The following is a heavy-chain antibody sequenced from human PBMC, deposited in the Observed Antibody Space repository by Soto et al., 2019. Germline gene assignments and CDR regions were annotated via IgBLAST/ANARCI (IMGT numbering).Heavy chain of an antibody. J-gene: IGHJ4*01. CDR3: ARDGYYGDEPVYFDY. CDR2: IYYSGST. V-gene: IGHV4-59*01. Sequence: SETLSLTWAVYDGSFRGYYWSWIRQPPGKGLEWIGYIYYSGSTNYNPSLKSRVTISVDTSKNQFSLKLSSVTAADTAVYYCARDGYYGDEPVYFDYCCLGALVTISS. D-gene: IGHD4-17*01. CDR1: DGSFRGYY.